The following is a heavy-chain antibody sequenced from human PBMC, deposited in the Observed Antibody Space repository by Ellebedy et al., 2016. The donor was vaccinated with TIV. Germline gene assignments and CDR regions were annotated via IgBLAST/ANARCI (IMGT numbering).Heavy chain of an antibody. Sequence: GGSLRLSCAASAFTFSSYGMTWVRQAPGKGLEWVANINQDGSEKHYVDSVKGRFTISRDNAKSSLFLQMNYLRAEDSAVYYCARSWGCQQLGYWGQGTLVTVSS. CDR1: AFTFSSYG. D-gene: IGHD5-24*01. CDR2: INQDGSEK. CDR3: ARSWGCQQLGY. V-gene: IGHV3-7*03. J-gene: IGHJ4*02.